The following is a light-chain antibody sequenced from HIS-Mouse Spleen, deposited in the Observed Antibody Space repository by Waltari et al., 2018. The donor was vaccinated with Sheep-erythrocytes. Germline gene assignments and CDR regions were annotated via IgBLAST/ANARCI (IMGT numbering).Light chain of an antibody. CDR1: SSDVGRYNL. Sequence: QSALTQPASVSGSPGQSLTIPCTGTSSDVGRYNLVSWYQQHPGKAPKLMIYEGSKRPSGVSNRFSGSKSGNTASLTISGLQAEDEADYYCCSYAGSSTPWVFGGGTKLTVL. J-gene: IGLJ3*02. CDR2: EGS. V-gene: IGLV2-23*01. CDR3: CSYAGSSTPWV.